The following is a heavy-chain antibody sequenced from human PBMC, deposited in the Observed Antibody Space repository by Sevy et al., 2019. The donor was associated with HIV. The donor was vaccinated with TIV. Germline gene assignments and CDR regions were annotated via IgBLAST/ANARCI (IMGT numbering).Heavy chain of an antibody. J-gene: IGHJ4*02. D-gene: IGHD3-16*01. V-gene: IGHV3-7*01. Sequence: GGSLRLSCAASGFTFSANWMNWVRQAPGKGLEWVANIKGAGRDKHYVDSVEGRFTISRDNAKNLLYLEMNSLRVEDTAVYYCAHETFGRFESWGQGTLVTVSS. CDR2: IKGAGRDK. CDR3: AHETFGRFES. CDR1: GFTFSANW.